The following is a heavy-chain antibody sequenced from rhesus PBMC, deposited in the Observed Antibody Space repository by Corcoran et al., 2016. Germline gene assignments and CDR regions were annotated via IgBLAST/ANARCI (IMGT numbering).Heavy chain of an antibody. Sequence: QVQLQESGPGVVKPSETLSLTCAVSGYSISSGYDWSWLRLPPGKGLEWIGVIYGSRGSTNYNPSLKNLVTISKDTSKNQFSLKLSSVTAADTAVYYCARDGGSWKGYFDYWGQGVLVTVSS. CDR1: GYSISSGYD. J-gene: IGHJ4*01. CDR3: ARDGGSWKGYFDY. D-gene: IGHD6-25*01. CDR2: IYGSRGST. V-gene: IGHV4-76*01.